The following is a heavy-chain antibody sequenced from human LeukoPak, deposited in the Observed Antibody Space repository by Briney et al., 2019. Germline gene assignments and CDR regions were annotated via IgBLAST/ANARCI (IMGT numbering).Heavy chain of an antibody. CDR3: AKMGPGALTADAFDI. J-gene: IGHJ3*02. D-gene: IGHD1-14*01. Sequence: GESLKISCKGSGYSFTSYWIGWVRQMPGKGLEWMGNISPGDSDPRYIPSFQGQFTISADKSITTASLQWSSLKASDTATYFCAKMGPGALTADAFDIWGQRTTVTVSS. V-gene: IGHV5-51*01. CDR1: GYSFTSYW. CDR2: ISPGDSDP.